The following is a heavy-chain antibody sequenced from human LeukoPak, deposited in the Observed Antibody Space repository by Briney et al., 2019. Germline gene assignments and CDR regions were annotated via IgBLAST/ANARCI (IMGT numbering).Heavy chain of an antibody. CDR1: GFTFRNYW. CDR2: TKPDGSAE. J-gene: IGHJ3*02. Sequence: GGSLRLSCAASGFTFRNYWMGWVRQAPGKGLEWVANTKPDGSAEYYADSVRGRFTTSRDNANNLLYLQMNSLRAEDTAVYYCAKGRVRDYSSSATGAFDIWGQGTMVTVSS. CDR3: AKGRVRDYSSSATGAFDI. D-gene: IGHD2-2*01. V-gene: IGHV3-7*03.